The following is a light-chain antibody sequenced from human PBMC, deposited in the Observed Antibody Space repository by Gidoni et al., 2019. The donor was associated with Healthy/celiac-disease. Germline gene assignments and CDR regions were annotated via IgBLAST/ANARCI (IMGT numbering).Light chain of an antibody. CDR1: SSNLGSNY. Sequence: QSVLTQPPSASGTPGQRVTISCSGSSSNLGSNYVYWYPQLPGTAPKLLIYRNNQRPSGVPDRFSGSKSGTSASLAISGLRSEDEADYYCAAWDDSLSGLWVFGGGTKLTVL. V-gene: IGLV1-47*01. CDR2: RNN. J-gene: IGLJ3*02. CDR3: AAWDDSLSGLWV.